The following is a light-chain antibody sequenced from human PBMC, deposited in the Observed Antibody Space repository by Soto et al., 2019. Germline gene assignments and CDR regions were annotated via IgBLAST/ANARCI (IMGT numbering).Light chain of an antibody. CDR3: SSYTSGSVL. V-gene: IGLV2-14*03. CDR2: DVS. J-gene: IGLJ1*01. CDR1: SSDIGGYNY. Sequence: QSALSQPASVSGSPGQSITISCTGTSSDIGGYNYVSWYQEHPGKAPKLMIYDVSHRPSGVSNRFSGSKSGNTASLTISGLQAEDEADYFCSSYTSGSVLFGTGTKVTVL.